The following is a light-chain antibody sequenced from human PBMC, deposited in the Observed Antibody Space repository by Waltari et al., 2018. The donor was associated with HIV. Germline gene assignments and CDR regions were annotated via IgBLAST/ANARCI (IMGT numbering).Light chain of an antibody. V-gene: IGLV1-47*01. CDR1: SSNIGSNY. J-gene: IGLJ3*02. CDR2: RND. Sequence: QSVLTQPPSASGTPGQRVSISCSGSSSNIGSNYVYWYLQLPGTAPKLIMYRNDEWPSGVPDRFSGSKSGTSASLAISGLRSEDEADYYCAAWDDSLSAWVFGGGTKLTVL. CDR3: AAWDDSLSAWV.